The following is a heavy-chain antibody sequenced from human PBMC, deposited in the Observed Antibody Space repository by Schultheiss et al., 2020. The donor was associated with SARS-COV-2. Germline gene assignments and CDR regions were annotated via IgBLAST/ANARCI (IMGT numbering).Heavy chain of an antibody. J-gene: IGHJ4*02. V-gene: IGHV3-23*01. D-gene: IGHD5-18*01. CDR1: GFTFSSYA. CDR3: ARDGYSYGTFGY. CDR2: ISGSGGST. Sequence: GGSLRLSCAASGFTFSSYAMSWVRQAPGKGLEWVSAISGSGGSTYYADSVKGRFTISRDNSKNTRYLQMNSLRAEDTAVYYCARDGYSYGTFGYWGQGTLVTVSS.